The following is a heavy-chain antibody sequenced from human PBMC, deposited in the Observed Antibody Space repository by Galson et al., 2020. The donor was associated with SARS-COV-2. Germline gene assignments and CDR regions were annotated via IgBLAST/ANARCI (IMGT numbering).Heavy chain of an antibody. CDR1: GFTFSSYA. D-gene: IGHD2-15*01. V-gene: IGHV3-30*04. J-gene: IGHJ4*02. CDR3: SRSGSLTYGGSVFDY. Sequence: QLGESLKISCAASGFTFSSYAMHWVRQAPVKGLEWVAVISSDGSNKYYADSVKGRFTISRDNSKNTLYLQMNSLRAEDTAVYYCSRSGSLTYGGSVFDYWGQGTLVTVSS. CDR2: ISSDGSNK.